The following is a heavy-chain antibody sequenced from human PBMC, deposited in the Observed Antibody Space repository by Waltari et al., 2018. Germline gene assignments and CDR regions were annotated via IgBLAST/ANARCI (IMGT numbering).Heavy chain of an antibody. J-gene: IGHJ4*02. D-gene: IGHD1-26*01. CDR3: TTELSGIVGASPVY. CDR2: IKSKTDGGTT. CDR1: GFTFSNAW. V-gene: IGHV3-15*07. Sequence: GESGGGLVKPGGSLRLSCAASGFTFSNAWMNWVGQAPGKGLEWVGRIKSKTDGGTTDYAAPVKGRFTISRDDSKNTLYLQMNSLKTEDTAVYYCTTELSGIVGASPVYWGQGTLVTVSS.